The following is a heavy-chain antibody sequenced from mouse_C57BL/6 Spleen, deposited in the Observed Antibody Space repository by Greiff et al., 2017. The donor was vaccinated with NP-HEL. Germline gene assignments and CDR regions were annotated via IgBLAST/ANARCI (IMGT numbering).Heavy chain of an antibody. CDR2: IDPETGGT. D-gene: IGHD3-2*02. CDR3: TQLRPYAMDY. Sequence: QVQLQQSGAELVRPGASVTLSCKASGYTFTDYEMHWVKQTPVHGLEWIGAIDPETGGTAYNQKFKGKAILTADKSSSTAYMELRSLTSEDSAVYYCTQLRPYAMDYWGQGTSVTVSS. V-gene: IGHV1-15*01. CDR1: GYTFTDYE. J-gene: IGHJ4*01.